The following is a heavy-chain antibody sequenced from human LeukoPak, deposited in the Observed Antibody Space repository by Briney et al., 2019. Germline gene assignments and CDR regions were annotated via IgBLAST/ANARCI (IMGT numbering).Heavy chain of an antibody. V-gene: IGHV1-18*01. D-gene: IGHD5-12*01. Sequence: ASVKVSCKASGYTFTGYGISWVRQAPGQGLEWMGWISAYNGNTNYAQKLQGRVTMTTDTSTSTAYMELRSLRSDDTAVYYCARGGYSGYDSKEYYFDYWGQGTLVTVSS. CDR3: ARGGYSGYDSKEYYFDY. CDR1: GYTFTGYG. CDR2: ISAYNGNT. J-gene: IGHJ4*02.